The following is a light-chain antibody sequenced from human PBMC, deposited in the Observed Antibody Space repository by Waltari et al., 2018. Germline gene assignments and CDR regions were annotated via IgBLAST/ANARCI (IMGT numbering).Light chain of an antibody. Sequence: SYDLTQSPSVSVSLRQAAPISCAGDKLTFKYVSWYRQRPGQSPELLIFQDIKRPSGVPERFSGSNSGHTATLTISGTQSLDEADYYCQAWDRRSVVFGGGTKLIVL. V-gene: IGLV3-1*01. J-gene: IGLJ2*01. CDR2: QDI. CDR1: KLTFKY. CDR3: QAWDRRSVV.